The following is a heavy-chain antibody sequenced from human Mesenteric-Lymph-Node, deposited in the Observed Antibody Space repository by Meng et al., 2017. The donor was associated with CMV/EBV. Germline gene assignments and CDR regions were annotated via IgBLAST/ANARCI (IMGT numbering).Heavy chain of an antibody. V-gene: IGHV3-21*01. CDR1: GFTFSSYS. J-gene: IGHJ6*02. Sequence: GESLKISCAASGFTFSSYSMNWVRQAPGKGPEWVSSISSSSSYIYYADSVKGRFTISRDNAKNSLYLQMNSLRAEDTAVYYCARDTCSGGSCYSLDYYYGMDVWGQGTTVTVSS. CDR2: ISSSSSYI. D-gene: IGHD2-15*01. CDR3: ARDTCSGGSCYSLDYYYGMDV.